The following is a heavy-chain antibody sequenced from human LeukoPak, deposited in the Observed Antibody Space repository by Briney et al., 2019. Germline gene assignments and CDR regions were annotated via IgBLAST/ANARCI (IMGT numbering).Heavy chain of an antibody. Sequence: SETLSLTCAVYGGSFSGYYWSWIRHPPGKGLEWIGEINHSGSTNYNPSLKSRVTISVDTSKNQFSLRLSSVTAADTAVYYCARGRGRRFGELLSHWFDPWGQGTLVTVSS. CDR1: GGSFSGYY. D-gene: IGHD3-10*01. J-gene: IGHJ5*02. CDR3: ARGRGRRFGELLSHWFDP. CDR2: INHSGST. V-gene: IGHV4-34*01.